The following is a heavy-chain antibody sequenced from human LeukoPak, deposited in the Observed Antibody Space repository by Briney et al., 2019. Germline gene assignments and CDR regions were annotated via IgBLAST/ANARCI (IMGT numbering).Heavy chain of an antibody. V-gene: IGHV3-53*01. CDR1: GFTVSSNY. D-gene: IGHD3-10*01. CDR3: ARGEITMVRGVITEYYFDY. Sequence: GGSLRLSCAASGFTVSSNYMSWVRQAPGKGLEWVSVIYSGGSTYYADSVKGRFTISRDNSKNTLYLQMNSLRAEDTAVYYCARGEITMVRGVITEYYFDYWGQGTLVTVSS. J-gene: IGHJ4*02. CDR2: IYSGGST.